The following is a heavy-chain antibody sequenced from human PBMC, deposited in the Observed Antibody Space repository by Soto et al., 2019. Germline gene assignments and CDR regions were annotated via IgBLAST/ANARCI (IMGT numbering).Heavy chain of an antibody. V-gene: IGHV4-34*01. Sequence: SEDLSLTCAVYGGSFSGYYWSWIRQPPGKGLEWIGEINHSGSTNYNPSLKSRVTISVDTSKNQFSLKLSSVTAADTAVYYCASYRVDCSSTSCQDNWFDPWGQGTLVTVS. J-gene: IGHJ5*02. CDR1: GGSFSGYY. CDR2: INHSGST. CDR3: ASYRVDCSSTSCQDNWFDP. D-gene: IGHD2-2*01.